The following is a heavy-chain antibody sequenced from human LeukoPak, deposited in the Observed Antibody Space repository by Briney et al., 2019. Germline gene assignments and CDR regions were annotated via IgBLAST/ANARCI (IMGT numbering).Heavy chain of an antibody. CDR3: ATGRTSLSSGWYWFDP. Sequence: ASVKVSCKVSGYTFTDYYMHWVQQAPGKGLEWMGGFDPEDGETIYAQKFQGRVTMTEDTSTDTAYMELSSLRSEDTAVYYCATGRTSLSSGWYWFDPWGQGTLVTVSS. CDR1: GYTFTDYY. D-gene: IGHD6-19*01. V-gene: IGHV1-24*01. J-gene: IGHJ5*02. CDR2: FDPEDGET.